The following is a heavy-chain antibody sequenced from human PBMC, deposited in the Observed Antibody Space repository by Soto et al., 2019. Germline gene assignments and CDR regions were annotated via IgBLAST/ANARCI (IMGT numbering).Heavy chain of an antibody. Sequence: GGSLRLSCAASGFTFSSYEMNWVRQAPGKGLEWVSYISSSGSTIYYADSVKGRFTISRDNAKNSLYLQMNSLRAEDTALYYCANDIRIAPRAYDFDIWVQATMVT. D-gene: IGHD6-6*01. CDR2: ISSSGSTI. V-gene: IGHV3-48*03. CDR3: ANDIRIAPRAYDFDI. J-gene: IGHJ3*02. CDR1: GFTFSSYE.